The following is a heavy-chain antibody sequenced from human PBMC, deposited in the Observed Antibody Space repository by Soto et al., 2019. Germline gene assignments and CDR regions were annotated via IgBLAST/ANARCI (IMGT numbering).Heavy chain of an antibody. D-gene: IGHD2-15*01. Sequence: QVQLVQSGAEVKKPGASVKVSCKASGYTFTNYGISWVRQAPGQGLEWMGWISAYNGNTKYAQKFQGRVTMSTETSTTTAYIELRSLRSDDTAVYYCARGGVYCSGGGCPDNWFDPWGQGTLVTVSS. J-gene: IGHJ5*02. CDR3: ARGGVYCSGGGCPDNWFDP. CDR2: ISAYNGNT. CDR1: GYTFTNYG. V-gene: IGHV1-18*01.